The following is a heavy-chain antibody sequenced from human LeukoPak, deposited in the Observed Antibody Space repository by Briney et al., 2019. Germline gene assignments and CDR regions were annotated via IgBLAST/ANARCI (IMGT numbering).Heavy chain of an antibody. CDR2: IIPILGIA. CDR1: GGTFSSYA. V-gene: IGHV1-69*04. D-gene: IGHD3-22*01. J-gene: IGHJ4*02. CDR3: ARVAPYYYDSSGYSDRYYFDY. Sequence: ASVKVSCKASGGTFSSYAISWVRQAPGQGLEWMGRIIPILGIANYAQKFQGRVTITADKSTSTAYMELSSLRSEDTAVYYCARVAPYYYDSSGYSDRYYFDYWGQGTLVTVSS.